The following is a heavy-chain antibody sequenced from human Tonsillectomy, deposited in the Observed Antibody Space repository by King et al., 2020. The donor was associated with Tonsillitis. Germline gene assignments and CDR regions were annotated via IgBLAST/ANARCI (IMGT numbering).Heavy chain of an antibody. D-gene: IGHD1-26*01. CDR1: GGSISSGNYY. CDR2: VYTSGNT. J-gene: IGHJ4*02. CDR3: ARKHIGSYFDS. Sequence: VQLQESGPGLVKPSQTLSLTCTVSGGSISSGNYYWSWIRQPAGKGLEWIGHVYTSGNTNYDPSLKSRVTMSVDTSKNQFSLRLSSVTAADTAVYYCARKHIGSYFDSWGQGTLVTVSS. V-gene: IGHV4-61*02.